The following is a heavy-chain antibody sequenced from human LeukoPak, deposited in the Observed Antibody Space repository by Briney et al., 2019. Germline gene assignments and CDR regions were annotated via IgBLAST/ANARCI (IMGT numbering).Heavy chain of an antibody. V-gene: IGHV1-69*13. CDR1: GGTFSSYA. CDR3: ARVAGGDYYDSSGYYDY. CDR2: IIPICGTA. Sequence: ASVKVSCKASGGTFSSYAISWVRQAPGQGLEWMGGIIPICGTANYAQKFQGRVTITADESTSTAYMELSSLRSEDTAVYYCARVAGGDYYDSSGYYDYWGQGTLVTVSS. D-gene: IGHD3-22*01. J-gene: IGHJ4*02.